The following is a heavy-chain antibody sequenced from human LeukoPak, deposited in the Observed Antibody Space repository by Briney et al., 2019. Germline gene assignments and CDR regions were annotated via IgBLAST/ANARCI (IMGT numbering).Heavy chain of an antibody. CDR3: ARAGSASGYDF. CDR2: IDQDGNVK. V-gene: IGHV3-7*05. D-gene: IGHD5-12*01. J-gene: IGHJ4*02. Sequence: PGGSLRLSCAASGFTFSSFWMSWVRQAPGKGLEWVANIDQDGNVKYYVDSLKGRFAISRDNAKNSLYLQMNSLRADDTAVYYCARAGSASGYDFWGQGALVTVSS. CDR1: GFTFSSFW.